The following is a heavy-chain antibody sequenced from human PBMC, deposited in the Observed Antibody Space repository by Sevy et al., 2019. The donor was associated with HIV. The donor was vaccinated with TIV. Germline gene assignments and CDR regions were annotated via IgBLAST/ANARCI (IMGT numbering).Heavy chain of an antibody. Sequence: GGYLRLSCAASGFTFEDYGMSWVRQVPGKGPEWVSGINWNGGSTSYADSVKGRFTISRDNAKKSLYLQMKGLRAEDTALYYCARDPPSCNDYRTGYHDFWGQGTRVTVSS. J-gene: IGHJ4*01. CDR2: INWNGGST. CDR1: GFTFEDYG. V-gene: IGHV3-20*04. D-gene: IGHD3-3*01. CDR3: ARDPPSCNDYRTGYHDF.